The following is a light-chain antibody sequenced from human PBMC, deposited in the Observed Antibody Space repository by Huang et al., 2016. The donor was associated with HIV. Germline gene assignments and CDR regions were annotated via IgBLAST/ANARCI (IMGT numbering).Light chain of an antibody. CDR1: QNITNK. Sequence: EIVMTQSPATLSVSPGERATLSCRASQNITNKLDWYQQIPGQAPRLLIYCASTRATGFPARFSGSGSGTEFTLTISRLQSEDFALYYCQQYNSWPPLTFGGGTKVEIK. V-gene: IGKV3-15*01. CDR2: CAS. CDR3: QQYNSWPPLT. J-gene: IGKJ4*01.